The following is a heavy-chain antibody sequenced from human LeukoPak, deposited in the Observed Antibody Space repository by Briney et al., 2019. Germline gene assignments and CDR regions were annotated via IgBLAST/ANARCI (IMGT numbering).Heavy chain of an antibody. D-gene: IGHD3-9*01. CDR3: ARTLRYFDWLPAGETDY. V-gene: IGHV4-39*01. CDR1: GGSFSGYY. Sequence: PSETLSLTCAVYGGSFSGYYWGWIRQPPGKGLEWIGSMSYSGSTFYNPSLKSRVTISVDTSKNQFSLRLSSVTAADTAVYYCARTLRYFDWLPAGETDYWGQGTLVTVSS. J-gene: IGHJ4*02. CDR2: MSYSGST.